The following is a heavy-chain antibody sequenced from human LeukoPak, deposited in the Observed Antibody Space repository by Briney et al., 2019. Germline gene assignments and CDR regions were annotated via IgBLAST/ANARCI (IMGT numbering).Heavy chain of an antibody. CDR1: GDSISDYY. CDR3: ARRRKVPAPRAGDAFDI. D-gene: IGHD2-21*02. V-gene: IGHV4-59*08. CDR2: IYYSGST. Sequence: SETLSLTCTVSGDSISDYYWNWIRQPPGKGLEWIGYIYYSGSTNYSPSLKSRVTISVDTSKNQFSLKMSSVTAADTAIYYCARRRKVPAPRAGDAFDIWGQGTMVTVSS. J-gene: IGHJ3*02.